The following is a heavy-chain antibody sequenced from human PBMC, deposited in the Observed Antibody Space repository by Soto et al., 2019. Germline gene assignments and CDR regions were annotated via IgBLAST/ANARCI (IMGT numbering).Heavy chain of an antibody. V-gene: IGHV3-7*03. CDR2: IKQDGSEI. CDR3: ARNWREDYYGMDV. D-gene: IGHD1-26*01. J-gene: IGHJ6*02. Sequence: GGSLRLFCAASGFTLNNYFMSWVRQAPGKGLEWVANIKQDGSEIYYVDSVKGRFTISRDSAKNSLYLQMSGLRAEDTAVYYCARNWREDYYGMDVWGQGTTVTVSS. CDR1: GFTLNNYF.